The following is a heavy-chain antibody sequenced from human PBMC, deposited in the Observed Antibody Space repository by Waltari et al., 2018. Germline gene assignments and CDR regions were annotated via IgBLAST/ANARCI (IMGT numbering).Heavy chain of an antibody. CDR3: ARGPATADFDY. CDR2: INPNSGDT. Sequence: QVQLVPSGAEMKKPGASVKVSCKSSGYPFTGYFMHWMRQAPGQGLEWMEWINPNSGDTKYAQKFQGRVTMTRDTSISTAYMELSRLTSDDTAVYYCARGPATADFDYWGQGTLVTVSS. V-gene: IGHV1-2*02. CDR1: GYPFTGYF. D-gene: IGHD2-2*01. J-gene: IGHJ4*02.